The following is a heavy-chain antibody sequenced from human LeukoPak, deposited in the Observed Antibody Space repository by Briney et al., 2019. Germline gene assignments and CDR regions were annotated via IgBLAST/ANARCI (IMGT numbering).Heavy chain of an antibody. Sequence: PSETLSLTCTVSGGSISSHHWSWIRQPPGKGLEWIGYIYDSGSTNYNPSLKSRVTISVDTSKNQFSLKLSSVTAADTAVYYCARGWGTGQLDGNYYYGMDVWGQGTTVTVSS. J-gene: IGHJ6*02. V-gene: IGHV4-59*11. CDR2: IYDSGST. D-gene: IGHD6-13*01. CDR3: ARGWGTGQLDGNYYYGMDV. CDR1: GGSISSHH.